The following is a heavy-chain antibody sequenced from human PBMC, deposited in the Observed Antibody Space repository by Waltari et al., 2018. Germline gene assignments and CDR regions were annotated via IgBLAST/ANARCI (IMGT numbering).Heavy chain of an antibody. Sequence: QVQLQESGPGLVKPSGTLSLTCAVSGGSISSVHWWTWVREPPGKGLEWIGESYHSGSTHDNPSLKGRVTISVDKSKNQVSLNLNSVTAADTAVYYCARGGYWRLDVWGTGTTITVSS. CDR3: ARGGYWRLDV. CDR1: GGSISSVHW. D-gene: IGHD1-1*01. J-gene: IGHJ6*04. CDR2: SYHSGST. V-gene: IGHV4-4*02.